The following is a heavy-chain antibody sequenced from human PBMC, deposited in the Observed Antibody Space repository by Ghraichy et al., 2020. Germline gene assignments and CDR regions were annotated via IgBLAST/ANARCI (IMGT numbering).Heavy chain of an antibody. CDR3: ARDYLGRVVDY. CDR1: GFTFSSYS. D-gene: IGHD7-27*01. CDR2: ISSSSSYI. V-gene: IGHV3-21*01. J-gene: IGHJ4*02. Sequence: GESLNISCAASGFTFSSYSMNWVRQAPGKGLEWVSSISSSSSYIYYADSVKGRFTISRDNAKNSLYLQMNSLRAEDTAVYYCARDYLGRVVDYWGQGTLVTVSS.